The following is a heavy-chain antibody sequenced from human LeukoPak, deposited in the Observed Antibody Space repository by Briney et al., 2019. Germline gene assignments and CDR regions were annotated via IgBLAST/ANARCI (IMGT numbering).Heavy chain of an antibody. CDR2: FDPEDGET. CDR1: GYTFTELS. Sequence: ASVKVSCKVSGYTFTELSMHWVRQAPGKGLEWTGGFDPEDGETIYAQKFQGRVTMTEDTSTDTAYMELSSLRSEDTAVYYCATIVGATSDYWGQGTLVTVSS. D-gene: IGHD1-26*01. J-gene: IGHJ4*02. V-gene: IGHV1-24*01. CDR3: ATIVGATSDY.